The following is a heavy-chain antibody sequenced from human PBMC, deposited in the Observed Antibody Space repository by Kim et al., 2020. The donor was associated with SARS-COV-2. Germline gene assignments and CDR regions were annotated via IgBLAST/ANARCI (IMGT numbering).Heavy chain of an antibody. D-gene: IGHD5-18*01. CDR1: GFTFDDYA. CDR3: ARINVDTAGENWFDP. CDR2: ISWNSGSI. V-gene: IGHV3-9*01. J-gene: IGHJ5*02. Sequence: GGSLRLSCAASGFTFDDYAMHWVRQAPGKGLEWVSGISWNSGSIGYADSVKGRFTISRDNAKNSLYLQMNSLRAEDTALYYCARINVDTAGENWFDPWGQGTLVTVSS.